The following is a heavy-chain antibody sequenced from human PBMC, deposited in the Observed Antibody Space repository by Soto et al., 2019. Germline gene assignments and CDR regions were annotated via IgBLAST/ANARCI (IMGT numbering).Heavy chain of an antibody. Sequence: QVQLVQSGAEVKKPGSSVKVSCKASGGTFSSYAISWVRQAPGQGLEWMGGIIPIFGTANYAQKFQGRVTITADESTSTAYMELSCLRSEDTAVYYCARDGARVFGVVNHYYYGMDVWGQGTTVTVSS. CDR2: IIPIFGTA. CDR1: GGTFSSYA. D-gene: IGHD3-3*01. CDR3: ARDGARVFGVVNHYYYGMDV. V-gene: IGHV1-69*01. J-gene: IGHJ6*02.